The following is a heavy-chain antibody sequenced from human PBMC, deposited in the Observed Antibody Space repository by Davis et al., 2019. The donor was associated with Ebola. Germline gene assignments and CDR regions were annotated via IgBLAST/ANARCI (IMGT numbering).Heavy chain of an antibody. Sequence: GGSLRLSCAASGFTFDDYAMHWVRHAPGKGLEWVSGISWNSGSIGYADSVKGRFTISRDNAKNSLYLQMNSLRAEDTALYYCAKGGYQLLLVYIDYWGQGTLVTVSS. D-gene: IGHD2-2*01. J-gene: IGHJ4*02. CDR2: ISWNSGSI. CDR3: AKGGYQLLLVYIDY. CDR1: GFTFDDYA. V-gene: IGHV3-9*01.